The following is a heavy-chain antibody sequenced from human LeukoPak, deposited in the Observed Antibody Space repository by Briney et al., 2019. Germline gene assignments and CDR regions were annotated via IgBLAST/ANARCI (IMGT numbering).Heavy chain of an antibody. J-gene: IGHJ4*02. V-gene: IGHV7-4-1*02. CDR2: INTNTGNP. Sequence: ASVKVSCKASGYTFTSYAMNWVRQAPGQGLEWMGWINTNTGNPTYAQGFTGRFVFSLDTSVSTAYLQISSLKAEDTAVYYCARDPRGWKRGYSGPAPYWGQGTLVTVSS. CDR3: ARDPRGWKRGYSGPAPY. D-gene: IGHD5-12*01. CDR1: GYTFTSYA.